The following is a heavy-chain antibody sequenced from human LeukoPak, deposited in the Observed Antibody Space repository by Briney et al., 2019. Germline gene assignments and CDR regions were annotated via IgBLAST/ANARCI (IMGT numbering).Heavy chain of an antibody. Sequence: GGSLRLSCAASGFTVSSHYMSWVRQAPGKGLEWVSVIYSGGGTYYADSVKGRFTISRDNSKNTLYLQMNSLRAEDTAVYYCARDRDYGVPSVGFDPWGQGTLVTVSS. V-gene: IGHV3-53*01. D-gene: IGHD4-17*01. CDR1: GFTVSSHY. CDR3: ARDRDYGVPSVGFDP. CDR2: IYSGGGT. J-gene: IGHJ5*02.